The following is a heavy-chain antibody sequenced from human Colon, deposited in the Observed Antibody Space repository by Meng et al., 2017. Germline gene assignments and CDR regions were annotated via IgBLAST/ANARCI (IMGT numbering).Heavy chain of an antibody. Sequence: VRLQESGPGLGRPSEPPSLPCTVSGGSVSSVSYYWSWIRQPPGKGLEWIGYIYYTGSTNYNPSLKSRVTISVDTSKNQVSLKLSSVTAADTAVYYCARGPLDYWGQGTLVTVSS. J-gene: IGHJ4*02. CDR2: IYYTGST. CDR1: GGSVSSVSYY. CDR3: ARGPLDY. V-gene: IGHV4-61*01.